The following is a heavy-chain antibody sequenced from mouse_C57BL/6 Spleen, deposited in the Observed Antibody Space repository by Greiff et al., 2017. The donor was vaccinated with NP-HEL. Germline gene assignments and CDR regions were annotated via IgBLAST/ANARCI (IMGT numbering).Heavy chain of an antibody. J-gene: IGHJ1*03. D-gene: IGHD4-1*01. CDR1: GYTFTDYN. CDR3: ARFGLGRWYFDV. CDR2: INPNNGGT. Sequence: EVQLQQSGPELVKPGASVKIPCKASGYTFTDYNMDWVKQSHGKSLEWIGDINPNNGGTIYNQKFKGKDTLTVDKSSSTAYMELRSLTSEDTAVYYCARFGLGRWYFDVWGTGTTVTVSS. V-gene: IGHV1-18*01.